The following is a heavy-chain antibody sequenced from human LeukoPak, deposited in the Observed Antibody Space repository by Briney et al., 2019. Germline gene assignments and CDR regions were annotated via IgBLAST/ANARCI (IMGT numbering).Heavy chain of an antibody. J-gene: IGHJ6*02. CDR2: ISGSGGST. CDR3: AKDNYDFWSGYYSDYGMDV. CDR1: GFTFSNYA. D-gene: IGHD3-3*01. V-gene: IGHV3-23*01. Sequence: GGSLRLSCAASGFTFSNYAMSWVRQAPGKGLEWVSAISGSGGSTYYADSVKGRFTISRDNSKNTLYLQMNSLRAEDTAVYYCAKDNYDFWSGYYSDYGMDVWGQGTTVTVSS.